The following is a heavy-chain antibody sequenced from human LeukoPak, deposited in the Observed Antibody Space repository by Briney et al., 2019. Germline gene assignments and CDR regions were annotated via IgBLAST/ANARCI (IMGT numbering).Heavy chain of an antibody. CDR1: GYSFTRYW. Sequence: GESLKISCKGSGYSFTRYWIGWVRQMPGKGREWMGIIYPGDSDTRYSPSFQGQVTISADKSISTAYLQWSSLKASDTAMYYCARGPLGITYYMDVWGKGTTVTVSS. D-gene: IGHD7-27*01. CDR2: IYPGDSDT. CDR3: ARGPLGITYYMDV. J-gene: IGHJ6*03. V-gene: IGHV5-51*01.